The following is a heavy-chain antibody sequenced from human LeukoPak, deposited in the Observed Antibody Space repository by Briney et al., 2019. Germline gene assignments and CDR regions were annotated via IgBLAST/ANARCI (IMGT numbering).Heavy chain of an antibody. CDR2: INHSGST. CDR3: ARDYARLDAFDI. J-gene: IGHJ3*02. Sequence: SETLSLTCAVYGGSFSGYYWSWIRQPPGKGLEWIGEINHSGSTNYNPSLKSRVTISVDTSKNRFSPKLSSVTAADTAVYYCARDYARLDAFDIWGQGTMVTVSS. CDR1: GGSFSGYY. V-gene: IGHV4-34*01. D-gene: IGHD4-17*01.